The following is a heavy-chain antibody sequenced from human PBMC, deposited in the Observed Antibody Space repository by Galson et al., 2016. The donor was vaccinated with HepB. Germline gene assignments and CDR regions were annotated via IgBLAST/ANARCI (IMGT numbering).Heavy chain of an antibody. J-gene: IGHJ6*02. CDR1: GGSFRNFV. D-gene: IGHD6-19*01. Sequence: SVKVSCKDSGGSFRNFVITWVRQAPGQGLEWMGAISPMFGPANYAQKLRGRVTITADESTSTAYMQLNSLRSDDTAVYYCARGYAVSSGRNRPALFGLDVWGQGTTLIVS. CDR2: ISPMFGPA. V-gene: IGHV1-69*13. CDR3: ARGYAVSSGRNRPALFGLDV.